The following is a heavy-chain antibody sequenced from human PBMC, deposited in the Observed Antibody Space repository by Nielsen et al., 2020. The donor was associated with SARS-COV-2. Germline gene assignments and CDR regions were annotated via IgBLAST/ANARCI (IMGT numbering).Heavy chain of an antibody. J-gene: IGHJ6*03. CDR1: GGSFSGYY. CDR2: INHSGST. V-gene: IGHV4-34*01. CDR3: AGGAPHYFYYFMDV. Sequence: SETLSLTCAVYGGSFSGYYWSWIRQPPGKGLEWIGVINHSGSTNYNPSLKSRVTISVDTSTNNFSLKLSSVTAADTAVYYCAGGAPHYFYYFMDVWGKGTTVTVSS.